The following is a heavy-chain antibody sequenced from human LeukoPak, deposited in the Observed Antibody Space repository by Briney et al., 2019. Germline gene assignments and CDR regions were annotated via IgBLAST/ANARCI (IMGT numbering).Heavy chain of an antibody. V-gene: IGHV3-21*01. CDR1: GFTFNTYT. Sequence: GGSLRLSCTVSGFTFNTYTMNWVPQAPGKGLEWVSSISSSSYIYYSDSVKGRFTISRDNAQNSLYLQMNSLRAEDTAVYYCARSGAFCSGEDCYSGRTWFDPWGQGTLVTISS. J-gene: IGHJ5*02. D-gene: IGHD2-15*01. CDR2: ISSSSYI. CDR3: ARSGAFCSGEDCYSGRTWFDP.